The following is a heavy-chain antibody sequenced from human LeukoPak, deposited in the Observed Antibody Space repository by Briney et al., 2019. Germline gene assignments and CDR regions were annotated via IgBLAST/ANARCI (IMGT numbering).Heavy chain of an antibody. CDR2: ISSSSSTI. J-gene: IGHJ6*03. D-gene: IGHD3-10*01. Sequence: GGSLRLSRAAPGFTFSSYSMNWVRQAPGKGLEWVSYISSSSSTIYYADSVKGRFTISRDNAKNSLYLQMSSLGAEDTAVYWCARAGYGSGIYMDVWGKGTTVTISS. V-gene: IGHV3-48*04. CDR3: ARAGYGSGIYMDV. CDR1: GFTFSSYS.